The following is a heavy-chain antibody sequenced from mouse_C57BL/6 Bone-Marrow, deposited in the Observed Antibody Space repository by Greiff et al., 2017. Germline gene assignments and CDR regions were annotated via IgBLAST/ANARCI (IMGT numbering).Heavy chain of an antibody. V-gene: IGHV5-17*02. CDR1: GFTFSSFG. J-gene: IGHJ2*01. CDR2: ISSGSSTI. D-gene: IGHD1-1*02. Sequence: EVKLVEPGGGLVQPGGSRKLSCAASGFTFSSFGMHWVRQAPEKGLEWVAYISSGSSTIYYADTVKGRFTISRDNPKNTLFLQMTSLRSEDTAMYYCARGWFYYFDYWGRGATLTVSS. CDR3: ARGWFYYFDY.